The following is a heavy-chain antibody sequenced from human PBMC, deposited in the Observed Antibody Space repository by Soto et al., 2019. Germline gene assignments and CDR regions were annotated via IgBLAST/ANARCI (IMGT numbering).Heavy chain of an antibody. D-gene: IGHD6-19*01. CDR3: AKDPVWMAGAGSTFEK. Sequence: ESGGGLVQPGGFLRLSCAASGFTFRTSAMSWVRHARGKGMAWVSAIIFSGTSTYYADPVKGRFTISRDNSKNTLYLQMNSLRAEDTAVYYCAKDPVWMAGAGSTFEKWGQGTLVTVSS. J-gene: IGHJ4*02. V-gene: IGHV3-23*01. CDR2: IIFSGTST. CDR1: GFTFRTSA.